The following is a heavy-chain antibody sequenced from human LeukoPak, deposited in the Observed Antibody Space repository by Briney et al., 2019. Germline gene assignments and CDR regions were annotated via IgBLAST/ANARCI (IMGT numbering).Heavy chain of an antibody. CDR3: ARAASGSSTINYYYYYMDA. D-gene: IGHD2-15*01. J-gene: IGHJ6*03. CDR2: IYYSGST. Sequence: SETLSLTCTVSGGSISSGDYYWSWIRQPPGKGLEWIGYIYYSGSTYYNPSLKSRVTISVDTSKNQFSLKLSSVTAADTAVYYCARAASGSSTINYYYYYMDAWGKGTTVTVSS. V-gene: IGHV4-30-4*08. CDR1: GGSISSGDYY.